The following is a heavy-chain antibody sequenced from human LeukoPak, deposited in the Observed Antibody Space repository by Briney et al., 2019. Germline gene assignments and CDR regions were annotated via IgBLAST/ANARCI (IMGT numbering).Heavy chain of an antibody. V-gene: IGHV1-8*01. CDR3: ARSDPYYYDRSGYPKNDY. CDR2: MNPNSGNT. Sequence: ASVKVSCKTSGYTFTSYDINWVRQATGQGLEWMGWMNPNSGNTGYAQKFQGRVTMTRNTSINTAYMELSSLRPEDTAFYYCARSDPYYYDRSGYPKNDYWGQGTLVTVSS. J-gene: IGHJ4*02. D-gene: IGHD3-22*01. CDR1: GYTFTSYD.